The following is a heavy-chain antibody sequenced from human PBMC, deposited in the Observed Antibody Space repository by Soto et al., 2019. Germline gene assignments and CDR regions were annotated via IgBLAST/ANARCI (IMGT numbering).Heavy chain of an antibody. D-gene: IGHD2-15*01. CDR1: GGSISSGGYY. J-gene: IGHJ5*02. Sequence: SETLSLTCTVSGGSISSGGYYWSWIRQHPGKGLEWIGYIYYSGSTYYNPSLKSRVTISVDTSKNQFSLKLSSVTAADTAVYYCARDCSGGRCYRSTWGQGTLVIVSS. CDR2: IYYSGST. CDR3: ARDCSGGRCYRST. V-gene: IGHV4-31*03.